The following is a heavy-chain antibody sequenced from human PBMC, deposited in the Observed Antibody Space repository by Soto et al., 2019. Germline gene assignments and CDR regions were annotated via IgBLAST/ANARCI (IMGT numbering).Heavy chain of an antibody. V-gene: IGHV4-59*08. CDR1: GGSINFYY. Sequence: SETLSLTCTVPGGSINFYYWRWIRKPPGKGLEWIGSIYYRGNTNYNPSFKSRVTISVDTSKNQFSLRLNSVTAADTAVYYCARHPGYYDVLTGYSTYYFDSWGQGTLVTVS. CDR3: ARHPGYYDVLTGYSTYYFDS. D-gene: IGHD3-9*01. CDR2: IYYRGNT. J-gene: IGHJ4*02.